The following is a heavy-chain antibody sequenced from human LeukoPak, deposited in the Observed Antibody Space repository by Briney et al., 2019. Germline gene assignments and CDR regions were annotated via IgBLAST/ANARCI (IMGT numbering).Heavy chain of an antibody. CDR2: ISSSSSSSSSSYI. CDR1: GFTFSSYS. V-gene: IGHV3-21*01. J-gene: IGHJ4*02. D-gene: IGHD6-13*01. CDR3: ARDRGSSWYLGGSFDY. Sequence: GGSLRLSCAASGFTFSSYSMNWVRQAPGKGLEWVSSISSSSSSSSSSYIYYADSVKGRFTISRDNAKNSLYLQMNSLRAEDTAVYYCARDRGSSWYLGGSFDYWGQGTLVTVSS.